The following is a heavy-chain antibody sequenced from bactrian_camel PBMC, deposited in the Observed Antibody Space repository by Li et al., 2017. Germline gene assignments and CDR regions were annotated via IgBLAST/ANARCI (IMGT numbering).Heavy chain of an antibody. J-gene: IGHJ4*01. V-gene: IGHV3S55*01. D-gene: IGHD3*01. CDR2: IESDGST. CDR1: VDTIGRYC. CDR3: AASGGQLGRWCYEFPVNWVSWLYN. Sequence: HVQLVESGGGSVQVGGSLRLSYVASVDTIGRYCMGWFRQIPDKEREGVAGIESDGSTSYADSVKGRFTVSQDSAKNTLYLHMNNLKPEDTAMYHCAASGGQLGRWCYEFPVNWVSWLYNWGQGTQVTVS.